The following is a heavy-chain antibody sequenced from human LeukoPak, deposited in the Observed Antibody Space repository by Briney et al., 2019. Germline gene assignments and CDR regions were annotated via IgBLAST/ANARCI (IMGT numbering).Heavy chain of an antibody. CDR2: IYSTGST. Sequence: SETRSLTCTVSGGSINFYYWSWIRQPAGKGLEWIGRIYSTGSTNYSPSLKSRVTMSVDKSKNQFSLNLSSVTAADTAVYYCARGIADPYSFDIWGQGTMVTVSS. CDR3: ARGIADPYSFDI. CDR1: GGSINFYY. V-gene: IGHV4-4*07. J-gene: IGHJ4*02. D-gene: IGHD6-13*01.